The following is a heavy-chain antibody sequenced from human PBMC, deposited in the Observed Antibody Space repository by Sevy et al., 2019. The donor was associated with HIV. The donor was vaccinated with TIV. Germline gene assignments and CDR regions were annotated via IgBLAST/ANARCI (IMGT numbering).Heavy chain of an antibody. V-gene: IGHV3-15*01. Sequence: GGSLRLSCAVSGFTFNNAWMNWVRQAPGTGLQWVGLIKGKIDGETTDYAAPVKGRFTISRDDSKNTLFLQMNSLKIEDTAFYYCATAPGYYDSAPFDYWGPGTLVTVSS. CDR3: ATAPGYYDSAPFDY. J-gene: IGHJ4*02. CDR2: IKGKIDGETT. D-gene: IGHD3-22*01. CDR1: GFTFNNAW.